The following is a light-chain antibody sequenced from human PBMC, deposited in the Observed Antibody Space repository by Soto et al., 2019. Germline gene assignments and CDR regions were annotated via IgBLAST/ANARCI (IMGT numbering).Light chain of an antibody. Sequence: QSALTQPRSVSGSPGQSVTISCTGTSSDVGSYNYVSWYQQHPGKVPKLMIYDVSQRPSGVPDRFSGSKSGNTASLTISGLQAEDDADYYCCSYAGSWDVVFGGGTELTVL. CDR1: SSDVGSYNY. CDR2: DVS. CDR3: CSYAGSWDVV. J-gene: IGLJ2*01. V-gene: IGLV2-11*01.